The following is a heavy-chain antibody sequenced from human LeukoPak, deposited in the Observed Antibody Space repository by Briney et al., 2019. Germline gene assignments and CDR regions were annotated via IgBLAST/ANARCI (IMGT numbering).Heavy chain of an antibody. CDR3: ARGRSYGFDFDS. D-gene: IGHD5-18*01. CDR2: KYYSGST. Sequence: SETLSPTCDVSGVSINTCCYYWTWIRQPPGEGLEWIGYKYYSGSTRYNSSLRSRLTISLDTSKNQFSLRLTSVTAADTAVYYCARGRSYGFDFDSWGPGTLVIVSS. J-gene: IGHJ4*02. CDR1: GVSINTCCYY. V-gene: IGHV4-61*01.